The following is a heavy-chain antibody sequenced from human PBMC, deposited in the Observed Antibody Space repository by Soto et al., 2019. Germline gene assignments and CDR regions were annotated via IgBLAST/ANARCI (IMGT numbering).Heavy chain of an antibody. D-gene: IGHD6-19*01. J-gene: IGHJ5*02. Sequence: QVQLVESGGGVVQPGRSLRLSCAASGFTFSSYGMHWVRQAPGKGLEWVAVISYDGSNKYYADSVKGRFTISRDNSKNTLSLQMNSLRAEDTAVYYCAKDGSGWYVEYWFDPWGQGTLVTVSS. V-gene: IGHV3-30*18. CDR3: AKDGSGWYVEYWFDP. CDR2: ISYDGSNK. CDR1: GFTFSSYG.